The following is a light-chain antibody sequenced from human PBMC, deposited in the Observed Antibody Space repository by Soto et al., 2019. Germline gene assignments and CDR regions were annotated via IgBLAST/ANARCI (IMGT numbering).Light chain of an antibody. CDR2: EGT. Sequence: QSALTQPASVSGSPGQSVTISCTGTSSNIGTYNLVSWYQHYPGKVPKLILYEGTRRPSGVSDRFSGSKSGNTASLTISGLQAEDEASYYCCSYAGASTLVFGGGTKVTVL. CDR1: SSNIGTYNL. CDR3: CSYAGASTLV. V-gene: IGLV2-23*01. J-gene: IGLJ3*02.